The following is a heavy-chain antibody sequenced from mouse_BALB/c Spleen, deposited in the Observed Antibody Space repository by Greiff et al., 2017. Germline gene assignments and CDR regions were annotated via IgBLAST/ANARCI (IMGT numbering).Heavy chain of an antibody. Sequence: EVMLVESGGGLVKPGGSLKLSCAASGFTFSSYAMSWVRQSPEKRLEWVAEISSGGSYTYYPDTVTGRFTISRDNAKNTLYLEMSSLRSEDTAMYYCARDRYDYYYAMDYWGQGTSVTVSS. J-gene: IGHJ4*01. V-gene: IGHV5-9-4*01. CDR1: GFTFSSYA. CDR3: ARDRYDYYYAMDY. D-gene: IGHD2-4*01. CDR2: ISSGGSYT.